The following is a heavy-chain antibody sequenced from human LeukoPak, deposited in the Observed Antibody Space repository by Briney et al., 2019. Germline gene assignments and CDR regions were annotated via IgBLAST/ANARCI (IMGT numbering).Heavy chain of an antibody. CDR3: ARLRWYYLDY. D-gene: IGHD4-23*01. V-gene: IGHV4-59*01. CDR1: GGSISSYY. J-gene: IGHJ4*02. CDR2: IYYSGST. Sequence: SESLSLTCTVSGGSISSYYWSWIRQPPGKGLEWIGYIYYSGSTNYNPSLKSRITISVDTSKNQFSLKLSSVTAADTAVYYCARLRWYYLDYWGQGTLVTVSS.